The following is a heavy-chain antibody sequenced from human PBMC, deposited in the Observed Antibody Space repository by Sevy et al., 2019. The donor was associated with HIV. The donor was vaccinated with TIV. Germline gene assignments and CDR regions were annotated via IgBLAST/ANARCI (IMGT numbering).Heavy chain of an antibody. CDR2: IYPGDSDT. J-gene: IGHJ4*02. CDR1: GYTFSNYW. Sequence: GESLKISCKGSGYTFSNYWIGWVRQMPGKGLEWMGVIYPGDSDTRYSPSFQGQVNISADKSSSTAYLQWRSLKTSDTAIYYGARYPIVVVPADEYYFDYWGQGTLVTVSS. CDR3: ARYPIVVVPADEYYFDY. D-gene: IGHD2-2*01. V-gene: IGHV5-51*01.